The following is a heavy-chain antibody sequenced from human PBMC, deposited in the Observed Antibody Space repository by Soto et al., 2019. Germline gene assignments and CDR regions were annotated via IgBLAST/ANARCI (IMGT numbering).Heavy chain of an antibody. D-gene: IGHD4-17*01. CDR1: GYTFTGHW. CDR2: INPSGSNT. Sequence: ASVKVSCKASGYTFTGHWMHWVRQAPGQGLEWMGVINPSGSNTLYAQKFQGRVTITADKSTSTAYMELSSLRSEDTAVYYCARGRRDYGKSYYYYYMDVWGKGTTVTVSS. V-gene: IGHV1-46*01. CDR3: ARGRRDYGKSYYYYYMDV. J-gene: IGHJ6*03.